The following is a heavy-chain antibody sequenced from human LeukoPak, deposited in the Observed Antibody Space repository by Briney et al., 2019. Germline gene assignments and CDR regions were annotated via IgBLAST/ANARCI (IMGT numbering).Heavy chain of an antibody. CDR3: AKAAFYDFWDY. J-gene: IGHJ4*02. D-gene: IGHD3-3*01. V-gene: IGHV3-48*03. Sequence: GGSLRLSCAASGFTFSSYEMNWVRQAPGKGLEWVSYISSSGSTIYYADSVKGRFTISRDNAKNSLYLQMNSLRAEDTAIYYCAKAAFYDFWDYWGQGTLVTVSS. CDR1: GFTFSSYE. CDR2: ISSSGSTI.